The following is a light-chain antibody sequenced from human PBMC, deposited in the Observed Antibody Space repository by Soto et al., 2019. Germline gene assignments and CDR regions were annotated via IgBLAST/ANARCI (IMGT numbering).Light chain of an antibody. J-gene: IGLJ3*02. CDR1: SSDVGGSKY. CDR3: GSYAGSYTFEGV. CDR2: DVS. V-gene: IGLV2-11*01. Sequence: QSVLTQPRSVSGSPGQSVTISCTGTSSDVGGSKYVSWYQQHPGKAPKLMIYDVSKRPSGVPDRFSGSKSGNTASLTISGLQAEDEADYYCGSYAGSYTFEGVFGGGTKLTVL.